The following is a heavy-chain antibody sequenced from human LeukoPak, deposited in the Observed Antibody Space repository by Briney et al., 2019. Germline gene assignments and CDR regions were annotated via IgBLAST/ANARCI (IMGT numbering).Heavy chain of an antibody. CDR1: GFTFSSYA. J-gene: IGHJ4*02. D-gene: IGHD3-22*01. V-gene: IGHV3-23*01. Sequence: PGGSLRLSCAASGFTFSSYAMSWVRQAPGKGQAWVSAIGHSGHTKYYADSVKGRFTISRDNAKNTLYLQMDSLRAEDTAVYYCTREKTFYSERSAYPALDYWGQGTLVTVSS. CDR3: TREKTFYSERSAYPALDY. CDR2: IGHSGHTK.